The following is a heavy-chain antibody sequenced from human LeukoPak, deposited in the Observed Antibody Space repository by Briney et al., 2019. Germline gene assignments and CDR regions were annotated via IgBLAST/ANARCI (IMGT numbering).Heavy chain of an antibody. CDR3: AKDKMEYQLLGRAYYYYGMDV. J-gene: IGHJ6*02. D-gene: IGHD2-2*01. CDR2: ISGSGGST. Sequence: GGSLRLSCAASGFTFSSYAMSWVRQAPGKGLEWVSAISGSGGSTYYADSVKGRFTISRDNSKNTLYLQMNSLRAEDTAVYYCAKDKMEYQLLGRAYYYYGMDVWGQGTTVTVSS. V-gene: IGHV3-23*01. CDR1: GFTFSSYA.